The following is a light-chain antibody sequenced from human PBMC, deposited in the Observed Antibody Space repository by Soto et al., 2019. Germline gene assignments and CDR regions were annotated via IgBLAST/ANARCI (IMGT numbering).Light chain of an antibody. CDR2: EVS. Sequence: DVLMTQTPLSLSFSPGQRSSISCESTQSLLLGDGKTYLYWYLQRPGQPPQLLMYEVSNRFSGVPERFSGSGSGTDFTLEISRVEAEDVGVYYCMQALQILITFGQGTRLEIK. J-gene: IGKJ5*01. V-gene: IGKV2D-29*01. CDR3: MQALQILIT. CDR1: QSLLLGDGKTY.